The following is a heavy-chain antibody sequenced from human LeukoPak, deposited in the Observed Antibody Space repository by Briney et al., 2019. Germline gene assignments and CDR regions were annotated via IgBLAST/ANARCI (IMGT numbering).Heavy chain of an antibody. J-gene: IGHJ4*02. CDR2: IYYSGST. V-gene: IGHV4-31*03. CDR1: GGSISSGGYY. D-gene: IGHD3-10*01. CDR3: ARGPGQASGYFGY. Sequence: SETLSLTCTVSGGSISSGGYYWSWIRQHPGKGLEWIGYIYYSGSTYYNPSLKSRVTISVDTSKNQFSLKLSSVTAADTAVYYCARGPGQASGYFGYWGQGTLVTVSS.